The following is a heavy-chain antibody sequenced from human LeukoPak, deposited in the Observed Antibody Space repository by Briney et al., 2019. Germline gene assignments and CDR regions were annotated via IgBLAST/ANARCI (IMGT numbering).Heavy chain of an antibody. J-gene: IGHJ4*02. D-gene: IGHD1-7*01. V-gene: IGHV3-7*01. CDR3: ARDGITCTRDY. Sequence: GGSLRLTCAASGFIFRGYWMVWVRQAPGKGLEWVASIDEHGFKTYYAASVTGRFTISKDTAKNSLDLQMNSLRAEDTAVYYCARDGITCTRDYWGQGALVTVSS. CDR1: GFIFRGYW. CDR2: IDEHGFKT.